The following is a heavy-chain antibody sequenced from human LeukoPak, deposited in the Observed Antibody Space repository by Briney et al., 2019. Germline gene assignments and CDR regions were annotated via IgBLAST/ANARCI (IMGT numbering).Heavy chain of an antibody. CDR1: GYTFTSYA. J-gene: IGHJ6*03. V-gene: IGHV7-4-1*02. CDR3: AREGIVVVVAAQGDHNYYYYYMDV. Sequence: ASVKVSCKASGYTFTSYAMNWVRQAPGQGLEWMGWINTNTGNPTYAQGFTGRFVFSLDTSVSTAYLQISSLKAEDTAVYYCAREGIVVVVAAQGDHNYYYYYMDVWGKGTTVTVSS. D-gene: IGHD2-15*01. CDR2: INTNTGNP.